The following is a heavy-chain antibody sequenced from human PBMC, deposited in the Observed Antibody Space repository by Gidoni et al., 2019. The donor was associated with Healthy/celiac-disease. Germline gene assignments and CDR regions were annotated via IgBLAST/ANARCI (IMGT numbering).Heavy chain of an antibody. D-gene: IGHD5-18*01. Sequence: EVQLVESGGGLVQPGGSLRLSCSASGFTFSSYAMHWVRQAPGKGLEYVSAISSNGGSTYYADSVKGRFTISRDNSKNKLYLQMSSLRAEDTAVYYCVRGYSYGFNWYFDLWGRGTLVTVSS. CDR3: VRGYSYGFNWYFDL. V-gene: IGHV3-64D*06. CDR1: GFTFSSYA. J-gene: IGHJ2*01. CDR2: ISSNGGST.